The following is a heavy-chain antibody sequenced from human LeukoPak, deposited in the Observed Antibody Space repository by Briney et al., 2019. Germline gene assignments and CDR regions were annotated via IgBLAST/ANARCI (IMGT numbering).Heavy chain of an antibody. V-gene: IGHV4-59*08. CDR3: ARRGYASSWSFDY. CDR2: IYYRGST. D-gene: IGHD6-13*01. CDR1: GGSISGYY. J-gene: IGHJ4*02. Sequence: SETLSLTCTVSGGSISGYYWNWVRQPPGTGLEWMGYIYYRGSTKYNPSLKSRVTISVDTSKNQFSLKLSSVTAADTAVYYCARRGYASSWSFDYWGQGTLVTVSS.